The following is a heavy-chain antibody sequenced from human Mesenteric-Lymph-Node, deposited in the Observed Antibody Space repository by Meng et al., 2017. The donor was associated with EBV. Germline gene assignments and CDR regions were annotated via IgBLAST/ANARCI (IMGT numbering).Heavy chain of an antibody. V-gene: IGHV1-8*01. D-gene: IGHD4-17*01. CDR2: MNPNSGNT. J-gene: IGHJ4*02. CDR3: ARGTYGDNSGFDY. CDR1: RYTFTSFD. Sequence: QVQLVQSGAEVSTPGASVTVFCKASRYTFTSFDVTWVRQATGQGLEWMGWMNPNSGNTGYAQKFQGRVTMTRNTSISTAYMELSSLRSEDTAVYYCARGTYGDNSGFDYWGQGTRVTVSS.